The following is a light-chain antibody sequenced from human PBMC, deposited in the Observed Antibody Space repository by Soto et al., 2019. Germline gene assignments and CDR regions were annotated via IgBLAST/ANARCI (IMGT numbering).Light chain of an antibody. CDR1: SGYRNYE. CDR3: GTDHGSESDFLWV. Sequence: QLVLTQPPSASASLGASVTLTCSLSSGYRNYEVDWYQQRPGKGPRFVMRVGTGGIVGSKGDGIPDRFSVLGSGLNRNLTIRNIQEEDESVYHCGTDHGSESDFLWVFGGGTQLTVL. CDR2: VGTGGIVG. J-gene: IGLJ3*02. V-gene: IGLV9-49*01.